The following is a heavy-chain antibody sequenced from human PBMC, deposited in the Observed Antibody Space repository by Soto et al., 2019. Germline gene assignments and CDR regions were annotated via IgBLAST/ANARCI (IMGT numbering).Heavy chain of an antibody. D-gene: IGHD6-13*01. CDR3: AKLIVAGGTGY. Sequence: GGSLRLSCAASGFTFSNYAMSWVRQAPGKGLEWVSSIGGSGGITYYTDSVKGRFTIPRDNSKNTLYLQMNSLRAEDTAVYYCAKLIVAGGTGYWGQGTLVTVSS. CDR2: IGGSGGIT. J-gene: IGHJ4*02. CDR1: GFTFSNYA. V-gene: IGHV3-23*01.